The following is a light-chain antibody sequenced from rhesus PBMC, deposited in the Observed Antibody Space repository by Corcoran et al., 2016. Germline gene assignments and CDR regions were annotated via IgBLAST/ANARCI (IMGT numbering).Light chain of an antibody. CDR2: DAS. Sequence: DIQMTQSPSSLSASVGDTVTITCQASQGITKFLAWYQQKPGKAPKRLIYDASTLQSGVPSRFSGGGSGTEFILTISSLQPEDFATYYCQQYNSYPYSFGQGTKVEIK. CDR3: QQYNSYPYS. CDR1: QGITKF. V-gene: IGKV1-33*02. J-gene: IGKJ2*01.